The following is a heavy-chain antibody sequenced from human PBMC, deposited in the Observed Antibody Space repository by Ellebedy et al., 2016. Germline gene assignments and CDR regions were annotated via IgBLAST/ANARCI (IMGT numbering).Heavy chain of an antibody. CDR2: IYSGGST. D-gene: IGHD4-17*01. Sequence: GGSLRLSCAASGFTVSSNYMSWVRQAPGKGLEWVSIIYSGGSTYYADSVKGRFTVSRDSSKNTLYLQMNSLRAEDTAVYYCAGFVTTVTTQDYWGQGTLVIVSS. CDR3: AGFVTTVTTQDY. V-gene: IGHV3-53*01. CDR1: GFTVSSNY. J-gene: IGHJ4*02.